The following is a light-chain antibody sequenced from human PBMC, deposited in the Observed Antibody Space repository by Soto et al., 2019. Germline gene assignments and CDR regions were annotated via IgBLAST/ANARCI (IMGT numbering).Light chain of an antibody. Sequence: EIVLTQSPGTLSLSPGERATLSCRASQSVSSSYLAWYQQKPGQAPRLLIYGASSRATLIRDRFSGSGSETDFTLTISRLELEDFAVYYCQQYGSSPPWTFGQGTKLEIK. J-gene: IGKJ2*02. CDR3: QQYGSSPPWT. CDR2: GAS. V-gene: IGKV3-20*01. CDR1: QSVSSSY.